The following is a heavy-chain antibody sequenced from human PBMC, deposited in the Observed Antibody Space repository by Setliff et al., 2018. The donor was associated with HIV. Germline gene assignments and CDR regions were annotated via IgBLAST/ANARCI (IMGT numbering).Heavy chain of an antibody. D-gene: IGHD3-10*01. CDR2: ILPIFGAT. Sequence: GASVKVSCKASGDNFNNVAFNWVRQAPGQGLEWMGGILPIFGATDYAQKFQGRLTLTAVQSENSVYMELSSLRSDDTAVYYCTNRRGSGTNVGNWFDTWGQGTLVTVSS. V-gene: IGHV1-69*13. CDR1: GDNFNNVA. CDR3: TNRRGSGTNVGNWFDT. J-gene: IGHJ5*02.